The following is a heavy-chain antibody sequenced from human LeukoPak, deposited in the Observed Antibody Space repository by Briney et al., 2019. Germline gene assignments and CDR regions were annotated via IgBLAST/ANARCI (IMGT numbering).Heavy chain of an antibody. J-gene: IGHJ4*02. CDR1: GYTLNRYE. CDR2: ISSGGNTI. D-gene: IGHD5-18*01. Sequence: GGSVTLSCAAWGYTLNRYEMKWLRQAPGKGLEGVSYISSGGNTIYYADPVKGRVNISRDNAKNSLYLQTNSPRAEDTAVEYCAREGTAMVSFDDWGQGTLVSVSS. CDR3: AREGTAMVSFDD. V-gene: IGHV3-48*03.